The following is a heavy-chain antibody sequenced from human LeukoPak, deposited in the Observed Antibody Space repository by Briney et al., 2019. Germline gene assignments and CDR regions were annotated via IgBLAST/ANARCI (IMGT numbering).Heavy chain of an antibody. V-gene: IGHV1-24*01. CDR1: EYTPTELH. CDR2: FGPDHTES. Sequence: ASGKVSCRVPEYTPTELHMYWVRQAPGQGLECLGGFGPDHTESIYTQKFQGRVTMTEDATTDTAYMELRNLKSDDTAVYFCAADRKIVGTTSAYIYWGQGTLVTVSS. J-gene: IGHJ4*02. D-gene: IGHD1-26*01. CDR3: AADRKIVGTTSAYIY.